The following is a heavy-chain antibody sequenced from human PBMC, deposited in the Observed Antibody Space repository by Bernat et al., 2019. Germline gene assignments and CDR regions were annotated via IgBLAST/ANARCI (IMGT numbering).Heavy chain of an antibody. Sequence: EVQLVESGGGLVQPGRSLRLSCTASGFTFGYYAMSWFRQAPGKGLEWVGFIRSKAYGGTTEYAESVKGRFTISRDDSKSIAYLQMNSLKTEDTAVYYCTRDPIAVAGTVTHWGQGTLVTVSS. D-gene: IGHD6-19*01. CDR3: TRDPIAVAGTVTH. CDR2: IRSKAYGGTT. J-gene: IGHJ4*02. V-gene: IGHV3-49*03. CDR1: GFTFGYYA.